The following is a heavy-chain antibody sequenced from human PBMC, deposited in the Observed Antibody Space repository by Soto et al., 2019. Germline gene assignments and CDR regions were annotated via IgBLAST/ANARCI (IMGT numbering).Heavy chain of an antibody. J-gene: IGHJ6*02. CDR2: INPSGGST. Sequence: ASVKVSCKASGYTFVSYYMHWVRQAPGQGLEWMGIINPSGGSTSYAQKFQGRVTMTRDTSTSTVYMELSSLRSEDTAVYYCARAAMVLDYYYGMDVWGQGTTVTVSS. CDR1: GYTFVSYY. V-gene: IGHV1-46*01. CDR3: ARAAMVLDYYYGMDV. D-gene: IGHD5-18*01.